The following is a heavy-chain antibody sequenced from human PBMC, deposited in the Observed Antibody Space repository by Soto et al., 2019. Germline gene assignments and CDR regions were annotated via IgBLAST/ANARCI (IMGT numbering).Heavy chain of an antibody. J-gene: IGHJ5*02. Sequence: HGESLKISCKGSGYSFTSYWIGWVRQMPGKGLEWMGIIYPGDSDTRYSPSFQGQVTISADKSISTACLQWSSLKASDTAMYYCAGQQRDCSSTSCYAGWFDPWGQGTLVTVSS. D-gene: IGHD2-2*01. V-gene: IGHV5-51*01. CDR1: GYSFTSYW. CDR2: IYPGDSDT. CDR3: AGQQRDCSSTSCYAGWFDP.